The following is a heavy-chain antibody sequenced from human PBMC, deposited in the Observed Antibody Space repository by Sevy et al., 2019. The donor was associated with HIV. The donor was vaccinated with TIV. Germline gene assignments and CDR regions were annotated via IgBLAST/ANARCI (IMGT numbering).Heavy chain of an antibody. J-gene: IGHJ1*01. CDR2: ISSNGSST. D-gene: IGHD3-22*01. Sequence: GGSLRLSCSASGFTFSIYVMHWVRQAPGKGLQYVSAISSNGSSTYYADSVKGRFTISRDNSKNTLYLQMSSLRAEDTAVYYSVKDEVMHYYDTSGFYSTSAEYFYHWGQGTLITVSS. CDR3: VKDEVMHYYDTSGFYSTSAEYFYH. V-gene: IGHV3-64D*06. CDR1: GFTFSIYV.